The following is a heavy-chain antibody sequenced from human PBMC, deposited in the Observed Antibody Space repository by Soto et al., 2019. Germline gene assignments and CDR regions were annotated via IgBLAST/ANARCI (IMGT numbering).Heavy chain of an antibody. D-gene: IGHD6-13*01. V-gene: IGHV4-30-2*01. CDR2: IYHSGST. Sequence: SETLSLTCALSGPSISRGGYSWSWIRQPPGKGMEWIGYIYHSGSTYYNPSLKSRVTISVDRSKNQFSLKLSSVTAADTAVYYCARVLAAAPDWFDPWGQGTLVTVSS. CDR3: ARVLAAAPDWFDP. CDR1: GPSISRGGYS. J-gene: IGHJ5*02.